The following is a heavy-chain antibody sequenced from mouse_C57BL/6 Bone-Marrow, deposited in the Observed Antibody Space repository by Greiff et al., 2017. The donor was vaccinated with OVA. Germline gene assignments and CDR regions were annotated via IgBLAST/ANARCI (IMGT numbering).Heavy chain of an antibody. CDR2: FDLSDSYP. CDR1: GYTFTGYW. D-gene: IGHD2-4*01. Sequence: QVQLKQPGPELVMPGASVKLSCKASGYTFTGYWMPWVKQRPGQALEWIGEFDLSDSYPNYNQKLKGKSTLTVDKSSSTAYMRLSSLTSEDSAVYYCARASYDYEGYFDVWGTGTTVTVSS. V-gene: IGHV1-69*01. CDR3: ARASYDYEGYFDV. J-gene: IGHJ1*03.